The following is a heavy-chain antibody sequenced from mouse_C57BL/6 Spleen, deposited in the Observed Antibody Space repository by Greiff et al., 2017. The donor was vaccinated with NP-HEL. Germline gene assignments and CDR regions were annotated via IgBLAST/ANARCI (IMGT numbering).Heavy chain of an antibody. V-gene: IGHV1-55*01. CDR2: IYPGSGST. CDR3: ARSAYYSEADSTGAMDY. J-gene: IGHJ4*01. CDR1: GYTFTSYW. Sequence: VQLQQPGAELVKPGASVKMSCKASGYTFTSYWITWVKQRPGQGLEWIGDIYPGSGSTNYNEKFKSKATVTVDTSSSTAYMQLSSLTSEDSAVYYCARSAYYSEADSTGAMDYWGQGTSVTVSS. D-gene: IGHD2-12*01.